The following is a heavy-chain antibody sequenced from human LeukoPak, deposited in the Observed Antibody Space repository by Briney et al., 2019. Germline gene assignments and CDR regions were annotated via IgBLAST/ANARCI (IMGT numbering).Heavy chain of an antibody. V-gene: IGHV4-34*01. J-gene: IGHJ6*02. CDR2: INHSGST. CDR1: GGSFRGYY. Sequence: SETLSLTCAVYGGSFRGYYWSWIRQPPGKGLEWIGEINHSGSTNYNPSLKSRVTISVDTSKNQFSLKLSSVTAADTAVYYCARGNGPYYYYYGMDVWGQGTTVTVSS. CDR3: ARGNGPYYYYYGMDV.